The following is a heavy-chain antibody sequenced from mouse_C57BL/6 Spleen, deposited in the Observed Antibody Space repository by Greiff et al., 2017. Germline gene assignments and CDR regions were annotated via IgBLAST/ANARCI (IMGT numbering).Heavy chain of an antibody. D-gene: IGHD1-1*01. CDR3: ARGRDYGSSYYFDY. Sequence: QVHVKQPGAELVKPGASVKMSCKASGYTFTSYWITWVKQRPGQGLEWIGDIYPGSGSTNYNEKFKSKATLTVDTSSSTAYMQLSSLTSEDSAVYYCARGRDYGSSYYFDYWGQGTTLTVSS. V-gene: IGHV1-55*01. J-gene: IGHJ2*01. CDR1: GYTFTSYW. CDR2: IYPGSGST.